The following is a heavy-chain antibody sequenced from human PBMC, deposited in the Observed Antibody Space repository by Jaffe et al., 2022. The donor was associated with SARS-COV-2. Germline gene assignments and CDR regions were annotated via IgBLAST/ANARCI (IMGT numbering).Heavy chain of an antibody. CDR3: AKDLPGTTQWLAIFDH. CDR2: ISGSGGDT. J-gene: IGHJ4*02. V-gene: IGHV3-23*01. Sequence: EVQVLESGGGLVQPGGSLRLSCAASGFTFSSYAMNWVRQAPGKGLEWVSAISGSGGDTYYADSVKGRFTISRDNSENTLYLQMNSLRAEDTAVYYCAKDLPGTTQWLAIFDHWGQGTLVTVSS. D-gene: IGHD6-19*01. CDR1: GFTFSSYA.